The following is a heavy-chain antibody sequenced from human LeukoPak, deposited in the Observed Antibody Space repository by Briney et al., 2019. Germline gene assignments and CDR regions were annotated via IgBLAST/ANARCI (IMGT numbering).Heavy chain of an antibody. V-gene: IGHV1-2*02. CDR1: EYXFSVYH. CDR3: ALILGGSWAFDY. CDR2: INPDSGDT. Sequence: ASVKVSCKASEYXFSVYHIHWVRQAPGQGLKWMAWINPDSGDTNYAQKFQGRVTMTRDTSISTAYMEVSSLRSDDTAVYYRALILGGSWAFDYWGQGILVTVSS. J-gene: IGHJ4*02. D-gene: IGHD6-13*01.